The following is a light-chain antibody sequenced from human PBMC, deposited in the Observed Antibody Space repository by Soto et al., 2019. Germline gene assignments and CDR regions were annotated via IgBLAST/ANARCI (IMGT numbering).Light chain of an antibody. CDR3: QAWDSRTVV. CDR2: HDS. J-gene: IGLJ2*01. CDR1: KLGDKY. V-gene: IGLV3-1*01. Sequence: SYELTQSPSVSVSPGQTAIITCSGAKLGDKYASWYQQRPGQSPVLVIYHDSKRPSGIPARISGSNSGNTATLTISGTQAMDEADYYCQAWDSRTVVFGGGTKLTVL.